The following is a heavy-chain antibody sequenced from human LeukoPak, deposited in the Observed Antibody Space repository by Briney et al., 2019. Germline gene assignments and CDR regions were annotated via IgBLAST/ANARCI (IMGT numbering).Heavy chain of an antibody. V-gene: IGHV3-64*01. J-gene: IGHJ4*02. Sequence: TGGSLRLSCAASGFTFSSYPMHWVRQAPGRGLEYVSAISTNGGSTYYGNSVKGRFTISRDNSKNTLYLQMGSLRSEDTAVYYCVREPFGWYDYWGQGTLVTVSS. CDR3: VREPFGWYDY. D-gene: IGHD6-19*01. CDR2: ISTNGGST. CDR1: GFTFSSYP.